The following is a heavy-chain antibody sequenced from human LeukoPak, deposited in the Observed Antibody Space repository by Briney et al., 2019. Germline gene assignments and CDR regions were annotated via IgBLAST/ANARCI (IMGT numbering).Heavy chain of an antibody. D-gene: IGHD5-18*01. V-gene: IGHV4-61*05. CDR2: IYYSGST. Sequence: PSETLSLTCTVSGGSISSSSYYWGWIRQPPGKGLEWIGYIYYSGSTNYNPSLKSRVTISVDTSKNQFSLKLSSVTAADTAVYYCARAVDTAEDYFDYWGQGTLVTVSS. CDR1: GGSISSSSYY. J-gene: IGHJ4*02. CDR3: ARAVDTAEDYFDY.